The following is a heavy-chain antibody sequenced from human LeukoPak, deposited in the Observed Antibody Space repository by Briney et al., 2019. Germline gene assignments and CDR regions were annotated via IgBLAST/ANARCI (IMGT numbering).Heavy chain of an antibody. J-gene: IGHJ4*02. CDR2: INSDGSEG. V-gene: IGHV3-7*03. D-gene: IGHD6-6*01. CDR1: GFTFSGFW. CDR3: ARGSIAAPTDY. Sequence: GGSLRLSCAVSGFTFSGFWMSWSRQAPGKGLEWVASINSDGSEGYYADVVKGRFTISRDNAKNSLYLQINSLRAEDTAVYYCARGSIAAPTDYWGQGTLVTVSS.